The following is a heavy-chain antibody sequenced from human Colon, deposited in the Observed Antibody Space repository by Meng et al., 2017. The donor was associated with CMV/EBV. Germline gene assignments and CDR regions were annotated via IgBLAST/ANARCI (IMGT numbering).Heavy chain of an antibody. V-gene: IGHV3-30*04. CDR1: GFTFNFYA. Sequence: GESLKISCAASGFTFNFYAMHWVRQAPGKGLEWVALVSYDGGISYISDSVKGRFTISRDNSNNTPYLQMDSLRVDDTAMYYCARDYYGAGSDFILQFWGQGTLVTVSS. J-gene: IGHJ4*02. D-gene: IGHD3-10*01. CDR3: ARDYYGAGSDFILQF. CDR2: VSYDGGIS.